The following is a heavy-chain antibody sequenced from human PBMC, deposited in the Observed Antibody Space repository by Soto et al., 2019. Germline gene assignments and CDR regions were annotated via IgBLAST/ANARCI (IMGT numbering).Heavy chain of an antibody. Sequence: SETLSLTCTVSGGSISSGGYYWSWIRQHPGKGLEWIGYIYYSGSTYYNPSLKSRVTISVDTSKNQFSLKLSSVTAADTAVYYCARTIFGVVMHFDYWGQGTLVTVS. D-gene: IGHD3-3*01. CDR1: GGSISSGGYY. V-gene: IGHV4-31*03. CDR2: IYYSGST. CDR3: ARTIFGVVMHFDY. J-gene: IGHJ4*02.